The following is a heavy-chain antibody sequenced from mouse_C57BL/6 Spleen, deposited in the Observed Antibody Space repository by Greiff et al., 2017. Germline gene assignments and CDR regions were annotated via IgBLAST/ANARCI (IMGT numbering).Heavy chain of an antibody. Sequence: EVKLVESGGDLVKPGGSLKLSCAASGFTFSSYGMSWVRQTPDKRLEWVATISSGGSYTYYPDSVKGRFTISRDNAKNTLYLQMSSLKSEDTAMYYCASHYYGSSPYAMDYWGQGTSVTVSS. J-gene: IGHJ4*01. V-gene: IGHV5-6*01. CDR3: ASHYYGSSPYAMDY. CDR2: ISSGGSYT. D-gene: IGHD1-1*01. CDR1: GFTFSSYG.